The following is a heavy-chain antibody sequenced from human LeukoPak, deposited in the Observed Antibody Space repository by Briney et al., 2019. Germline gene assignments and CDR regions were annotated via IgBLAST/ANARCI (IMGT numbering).Heavy chain of an antibody. CDR1: GFTFSSYA. CDR3: ARGTPSSSGWLYYGMDV. Sequence: GGSLRLSCAASGFTFSSYAMHWVRQAPGKGLEWVAVISYDGSNKYYADSVKGRFTISRDNSKNTLYLQMNSLRAEDTAVYYCARGTPSSSGWLYYGMDVWRQGTTVTVSS. D-gene: IGHD6-19*01. CDR2: ISYDGSNK. V-gene: IGHV3-30-3*01. J-gene: IGHJ6*02.